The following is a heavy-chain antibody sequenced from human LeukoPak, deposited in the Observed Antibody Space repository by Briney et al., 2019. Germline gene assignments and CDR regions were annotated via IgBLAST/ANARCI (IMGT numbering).Heavy chain of an antibody. CDR1: GFTFSSYG. V-gene: IGHV3-30*18. Sequence: PGGSLRLSCAASGFTFSSYGMHWVRQAPGKGLEWVAVISYDGSNKYYADSVKGRFTISRDNSKNTLYLQMNSLRAEDTAVYYCAKGSPKSLDYWGQGTLVTVSS. J-gene: IGHJ4*02. CDR3: AKGSPKSLDY. CDR2: ISYDGSNK.